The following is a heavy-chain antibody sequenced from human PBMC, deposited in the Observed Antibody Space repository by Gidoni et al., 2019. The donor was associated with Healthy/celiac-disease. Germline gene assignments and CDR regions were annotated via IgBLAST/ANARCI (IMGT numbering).Heavy chain of an antibody. CDR2: ISGSGRST. CDR1: GFTFSIYA. Sequence: EVPLLESGGGLVPPGGSLRRYWAASGFTFSIYAMSWVRQAPVKGLEWFAAISGSGRSTYYADSVKCRFTISRDNAKNTLYLQMNILRAEETAGYYCAKLSGWHYFDYWGQGTLVTVSS. D-gene: IGHD6-19*01. CDR3: AKLSGWHYFDY. V-gene: IGHV3-23*01. J-gene: IGHJ4*02.